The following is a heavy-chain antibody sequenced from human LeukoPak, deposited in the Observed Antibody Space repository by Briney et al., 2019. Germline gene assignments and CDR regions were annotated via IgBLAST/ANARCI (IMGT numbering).Heavy chain of an antibody. V-gene: IGHV3-72*01. CDR3: TRRAVAGALDY. CDR1: GFTFSDYY. Sequence: QPGGSLRLSCAASGFTFSDYYMDWVRQAPGKGLEWVGRIRNKANSYTSEYAASVKGRFTISRDDSKNSLYLQMNSLETEDTAVYYCTRRAVAGALDYWGQGTLVTVSS. CDR2: IRNKANSYTS. J-gene: IGHJ4*02. D-gene: IGHD6-13*01.